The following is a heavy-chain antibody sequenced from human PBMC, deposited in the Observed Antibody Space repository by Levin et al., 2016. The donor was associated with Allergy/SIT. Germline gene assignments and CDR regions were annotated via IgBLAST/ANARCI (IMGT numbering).Heavy chain of an antibody. CDR3: ARDHVEGGVGGYSYGHIDY. Sequence: WIRQPPGKGLEWVSYISSSSSYTNYADSVKGRFTISRDNAKNSLYLQMNSLRAEDTAVYYCARDHVEGGVGGYSYGHIDYWGQGTLVTVSS. CDR2: ISSSSSYT. J-gene: IGHJ4*02. V-gene: IGHV3-11*06. D-gene: IGHD5-18*01.